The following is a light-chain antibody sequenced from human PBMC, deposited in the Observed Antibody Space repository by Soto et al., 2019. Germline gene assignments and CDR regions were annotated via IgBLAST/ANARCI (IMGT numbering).Light chain of an antibody. CDR2: DVS. Sequence: QTVVTQPASVSGSPGQSITISCTGTSSDVGSYKYVSWYQQHPGKAPKLMIYDVSIRPSGVSNRFSGSKSGNTASLTISGLQAEDEADYYCSSYTTTNTVVFGGGTKLTVL. J-gene: IGLJ2*01. CDR3: SSYTTTNTVV. V-gene: IGLV2-14*01. CDR1: SSDVGSYKY.